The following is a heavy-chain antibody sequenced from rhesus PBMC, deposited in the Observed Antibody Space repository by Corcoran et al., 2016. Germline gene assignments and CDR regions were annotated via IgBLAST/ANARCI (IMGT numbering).Heavy chain of an antibody. CDR1: GFTFSSYE. D-gene: IGHD5-12*01. CDR3: TRVQLQLFDWGDPDPYDY. V-gene: IGHV3-100*02. CDR2: ISESGGTT. Sequence: DVQLVESGGGLVKPGGSLRLSCVASGFTFSSYEMHWVRQAPGKGLEWVSVISESGGTTYYADSVKGRFTISRDNAKNSLFLQMNSLRAEDTAVYYCTRVQLQLFDWGDPDPYDYWGQGVLVTVSS. J-gene: IGHJ4*01.